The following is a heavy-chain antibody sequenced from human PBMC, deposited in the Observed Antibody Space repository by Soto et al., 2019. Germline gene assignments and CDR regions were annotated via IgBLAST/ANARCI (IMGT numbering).Heavy chain of an antibody. CDR2: ISWDSGSI. J-gene: IGHJ3*01. CDR3: AKDMGGAMVRGVPNDAFDL. V-gene: IGHV3-9*01. Sequence: EVQLVESGGGLVQPGRSLRLSCAASGFTFDDYAMHWVRQAPGKGLEWVAGISWDSGSIGYADSVKGRFTISRDNAKNPLYLQMNSLRAEDTALYYCAKDMGGAMVRGVPNDAFDLWGQGTMVTVSS. D-gene: IGHD3-10*01. CDR1: GFTFDDYA.